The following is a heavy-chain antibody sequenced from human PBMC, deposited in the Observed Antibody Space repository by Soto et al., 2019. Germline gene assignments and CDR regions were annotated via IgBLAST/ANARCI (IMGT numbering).Heavy chain of an antibody. V-gene: IGHV3-23*01. CDR3: AKDIHSGYDYGYFDY. CDR2: ISGSGGST. Sequence: EVQLLESGGGLVQPGGSLRLSCAASGFTFSSYAMSWVHQAPGKGLEWVSAISGSGGSTYYADSVKGRFTISRDNSKNTLYLQMNSLRAEDTAVYYCAKDIHSGYDYGYFDYWGQGTLVTVSS. D-gene: IGHD5-12*01. CDR1: GFTFSSYA. J-gene: IGHJ4*02.